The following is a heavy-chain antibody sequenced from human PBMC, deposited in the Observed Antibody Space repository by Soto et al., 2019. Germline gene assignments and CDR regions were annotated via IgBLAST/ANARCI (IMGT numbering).Heavy chain of an antibody. CDR1: GDSVSSNSAA. D-gene: IGHD2-2*02. CDR3: ARDVYRSCGDAFHV. V-gene: IGHV6-1*01. Sequence: SQTLSLTCPISGDSVSSNSAAWNWIRQSPSRGLEWLGRTYYRSKWYNDYAVSVKSRITINPDTSKNQFSLQLNSVTPEDTAVYYCARDVYRSCGDAFHVWGQGKTVTVSS. CDR2: TYYRSKWYN. J-gene: IGHJ3*01.